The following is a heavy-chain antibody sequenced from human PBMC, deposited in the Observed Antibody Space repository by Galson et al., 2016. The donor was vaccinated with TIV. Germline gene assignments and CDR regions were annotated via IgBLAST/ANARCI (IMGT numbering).Heavy chain of an antibody. CDR3: TTSWGNIAAAGRNWFDP. CDR1: GFTFRSYA. CDR2: ISGGGGGT. D-gene: IGHD6-13*01. J-gene: IGHJ5*02. V-gene: IGHV3-23*01. Sequence: SLRLSCAASGFTFRSYAMSWVRQAPGKGLEWVSVISGGGGGTTYTDSVQGRFTISRDNSKSTLYLQMNSLRVEDTGSYYCTTSWGNIAAAGRNWFDPWGQGTLVTVSS.